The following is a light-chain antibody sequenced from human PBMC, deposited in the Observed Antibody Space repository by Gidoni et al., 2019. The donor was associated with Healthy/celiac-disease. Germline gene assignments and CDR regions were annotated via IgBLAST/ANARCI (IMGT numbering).Light chain of an antibody. V-gene: IGLV6-57*03. CDR3: QSYDSSNQV. Sequence: ESPGKTVTISCTRSSGSIASNYVQWYQQRPGSAPTTVIYEDNQRPSGVPDRFSGSIDSSSNSASLTISGLKTEDEADYYCQSYDSSNQVFGGGTKLTVL. CDR2: EDN. CDR1: SGSIASNY. J-gene: IGLJ3*02.